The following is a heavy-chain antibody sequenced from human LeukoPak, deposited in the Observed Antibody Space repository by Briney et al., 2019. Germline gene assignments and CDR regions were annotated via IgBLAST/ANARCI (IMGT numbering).Heavy chain of an antibody. CDR1: GFTFSRYA. CDR2: ISGSGGNT. D-gene: IGHD1-26*01. Sequence: GGSLRLSCAASGFTFSRYAFSWVRQAPGKGLEWVSGISGSGGNTYYADSVKGRFTISRDNAKNSLYLQMNSLRAADTAVYYCARARSGKWGFDYWGQGTLVTVSS. V-gene: IGHV3-23*01. CDR3: ARARSGKWGFDY. J-gene: IGHJ4*02.